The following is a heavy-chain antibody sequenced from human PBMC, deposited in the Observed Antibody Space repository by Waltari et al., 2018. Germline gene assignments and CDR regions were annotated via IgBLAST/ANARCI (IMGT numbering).Heavy chain of an antibody. D-gene: IGHD3-22*01. V-gene: IGHV3-7*01. J-gene: IGHJ3*02. Sequence: EGQLMESGGGLVQPGGSLRLSCAASGFQFRSYWTSRVRQAPGKGLAWVGNTKPDGTEENYVDSVKGRFTISRDNAKNSVFLQMNSLRGEDTGIYYCARESSGYSFGPDAFDIWGQGTVVTVSS. CDR2: TKPDGTEE. CDR1: GFQFRSYW. CDR3: ARESSGYSFGPDAFDI.